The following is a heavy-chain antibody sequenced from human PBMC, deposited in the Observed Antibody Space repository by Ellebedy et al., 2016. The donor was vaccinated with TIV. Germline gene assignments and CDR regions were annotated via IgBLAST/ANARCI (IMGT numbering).Heavy chain of an antibody. CDR3: ARSPPYIVGGSYYFDY. D-gene: IGHD1-26*01. J-gene: IGHJ4*02. Sequence: ASVKVSCKASGYTFTRYAIHWVRQAPRQRLEWMGWINVGNGNTKYSQKFQSRVTITRDTSASTAYMEVSSPRSEDTAVYYCARSPPYIVGGSYYFDYWGQGTLVTVSS. CDR2: INVGNGNT. V-gene: IGHV1-3*01. CDR1: GYTFTRYA.